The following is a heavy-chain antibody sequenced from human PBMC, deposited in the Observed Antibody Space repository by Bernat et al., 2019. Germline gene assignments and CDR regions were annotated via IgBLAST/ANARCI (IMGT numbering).Heavy chain of an antibody. J-gene: IGHJ6*03. CDR3: ARGDTAALFDYYYYMDV. Sequence: EVQLVESGGGLVQPGGSLRLSCAASGFTFSSYEMNWVRQAPGKGLEWVSYISSSGSTIYYAESVKGRFTISRDNAKNSLYLQMNSLRAEDTAVYYCARGDTAALFDYYYYMDVWGKGTTVTVSS. CDR1: GFTFSSYE. V-gene: IGHV3-48*03. CDR2: ISSSGSTI. D-gene: IGHD5-18*01.